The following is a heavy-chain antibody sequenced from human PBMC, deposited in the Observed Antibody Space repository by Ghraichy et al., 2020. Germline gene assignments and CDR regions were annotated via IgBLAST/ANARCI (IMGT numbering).Heavy chain of an antibody. J-gene: IGHJ4*02. V-gene: IGHV3-7*01. CDR2: IKPDGSEK. CDR3: ARVDYYGDVAVY. CDR1: GFTFSSYW. Sequence: GGSLRLSCAASGFTFSSYWMNWVRQAPGKGLEWVANIKPDGSEKKYVDSVKGRFTISRDNVENSLHLQMNSLGVEDTAVYYCARVDYYGDVAVYWGQGTLVTVSS. D-gene: IGHD4-17*01.